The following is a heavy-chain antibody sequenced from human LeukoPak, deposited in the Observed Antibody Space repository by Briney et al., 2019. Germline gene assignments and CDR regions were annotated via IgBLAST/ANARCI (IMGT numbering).Heavy chain of an antibody. CDR2: IGSSDSTT. D-gene: IGHD1-26*01. Sequence: GGSLRLSCVASGFTFSSYEMNWVRQAPGKGLEWLSYIGSSDSTTHYADSVKGRFTISRDNAKNSLYLQMNSLRAEDTAVYYCARGYSGSYLDYWGQGTLVTVSS. CDR3: ARGYSGSYLDY. V-gene: IGHV3-48*03. J-gene: IGHJ4*02. CDR1: GFTFSSYE.